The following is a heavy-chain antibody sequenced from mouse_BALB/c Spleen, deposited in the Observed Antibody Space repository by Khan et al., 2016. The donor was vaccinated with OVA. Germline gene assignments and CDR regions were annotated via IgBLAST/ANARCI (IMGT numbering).Heavy chain of an antibody. CDR3: AKGNDNGSNYCFAY. CDR1: GYSFTDYT. D-gene: IGHD1-1*01. V-gene: IGHV1-18*01. J-gene: IGHJ3*01. CDR2: INPYNGYT. Sequence: EVQLQQSGPELVKPGASMKISCKASGYSFTDYTMNWVKQSHGKNLEWIGLINPYNGYTSYNQKFKGKATLTVDKSSSTAYMELLSLTSEDSAVXYCAKGNDNGSNYCFAYWGQGTLVTVSA.